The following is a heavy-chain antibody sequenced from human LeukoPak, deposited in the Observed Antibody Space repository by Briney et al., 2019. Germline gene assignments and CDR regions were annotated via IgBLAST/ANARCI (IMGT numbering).Heavy chain of an antibody. CDR1: GFTFSDYY. V-gene: IGHV3-11*01. CDR2: ISFSGSPT. J-gene: IGHJ3*02. CDR3: ARGSGYDKAFDI. D-gene: IGHD3-22*01. Sequence: GGSLRLSCAASGFTFSDYYMSWIRQAPGKGLEWVSYISFSGSPTQYADSVKGRFTISRDNAKNSLYLQMNSLRDEDTAVYYCARGSGYDKAFDIWGQGTMVTVSS.